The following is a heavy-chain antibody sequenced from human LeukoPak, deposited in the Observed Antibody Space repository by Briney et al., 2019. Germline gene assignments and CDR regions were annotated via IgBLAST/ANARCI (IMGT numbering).Heavy chain of an antibody. Sequence: GGSLRLSCAASGFTFSSFSSYAMTWVRQAPGKGLGWVSSIGATGGNTYYADSVKGRFTISRDNAKSSLYLQMNTLRPEDTAVYYCAKDIGSSPGFGIDQWGQGTLVTVSS. CDR2: IGATGGNT. CDR1: GFTFSSFSSYA. J-gene: IGHJ1*01. V-gene: IGHV3-23*01. CDR3: AKDIGSSPGFGIDQ. D-gene: IGHD1-26*01.